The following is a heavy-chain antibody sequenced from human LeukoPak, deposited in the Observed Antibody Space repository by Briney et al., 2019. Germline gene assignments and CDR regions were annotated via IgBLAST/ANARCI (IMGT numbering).Heavy chain of an antibody. J-gene: IGHJ3*02. Sequence: SATLSLTCTVWGGFISSYYWSLIRQPPEKGLEWIGYIYYSGSTNYNPSLKSRVTISVDTSKNQFSLKLSSVTAADTAVYYCARHWLTDAFDIWGQGTMVTVSS. CDR2: IYYSGST. CDR3: ARHWLTDAFDI. D-gene: IGHD6-19*01. V-gene: IGHV4-59*08. CDR1: GGFISSYY.